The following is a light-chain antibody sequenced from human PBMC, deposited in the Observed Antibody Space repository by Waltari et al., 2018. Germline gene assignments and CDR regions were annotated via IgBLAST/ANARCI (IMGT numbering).Light chain of an antibody. J-gene: IGKJ3*01. CDR1: QNVNNK. Sequence: DVVVTRSPDSLAVSLGERATINCKSSQNVNNKLAWYQQKPGQPPNLLIYWASTRASGVPDRFSVSGSGTDFTLTISSLQADDVAVYYCQQYDNTPFTFGPGTKVDIK. CDR2: WAS. CDR3: QQYDNTPFT. V-gene: IGKV4-1*01.